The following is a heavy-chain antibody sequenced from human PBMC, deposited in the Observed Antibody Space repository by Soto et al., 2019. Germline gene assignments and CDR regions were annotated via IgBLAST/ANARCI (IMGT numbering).Heavy chain of an antibody. CDR2: MNPNSGNT. Sequence: ASVKVSCKASGYTFTSYDINWVRQATGQGLEWMGWMNPNSGNTGYAQKFQGRVTMTRNTSISTAYMELSSLRSEDTAVYYCARGLSKNYYYYMDVWGKGTTVTVSS. CDR1: GYTFTSYD. CDR3: ARGLSKNYYYYMDV. J-gene: IGHJ6*03. V-gene: IGHV1-8*01.